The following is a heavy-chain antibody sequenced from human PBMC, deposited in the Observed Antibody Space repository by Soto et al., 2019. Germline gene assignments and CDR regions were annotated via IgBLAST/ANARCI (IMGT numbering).Heavy chain of an antibody. Sequence: GASVKVSCKASGYTFTSYDINWVRQATGQGLEWMGWMNPNSGNTAYAQKFQDRVTITADESTSTAYMQLSSLRSGDTAVYYCARSGGLDRDFNYWGQGSLVTVSS. V-gene: IGHV1-8*01. CDR1: GYTFTSYD. D-gene: IGHD2-15*01. J-gene: IGHJ4*02. CDR3: ARSGGLDRDFNY. CDR2: MNPNSGNT.